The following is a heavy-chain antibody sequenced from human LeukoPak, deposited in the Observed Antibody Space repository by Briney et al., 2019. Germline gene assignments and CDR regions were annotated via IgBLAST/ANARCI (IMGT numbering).Heavy chain of an antibody. D-gene: IGHD6-19*01. J-gene: IGHJ4*02. Sequence: HGESLKISCKASGYTFTDHWIGWVRQMPGKGLEWMGIIYSGDSDTRYSPSFQGQVTISADKSISTAYLQWRNLQAPDTAMYYCARGDNSGWYFFDYWGQGTLVTVSS. CDR3: ARGDNSGWYFFDY. CDR2: IYSGDSDT. V-gene: IGHV5-51*01. CDR1: GYTFTDHW.